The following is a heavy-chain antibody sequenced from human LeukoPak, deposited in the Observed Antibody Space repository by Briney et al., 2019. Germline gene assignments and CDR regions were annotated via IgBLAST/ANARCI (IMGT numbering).Heavy chain of an antibody. J-gene: IGHJ6*04. Sequence: SETLSLTCTVSGGSISSYYWSWIRQPPGKGLEWIGYTYYSGSTNYNPSLKSRVTISVDTSKNQFSLKLSSVTAADTAVYYCARLDWDYGMDVWGKGTTVTVSS. V-gene: IGHV4-59*01. CDR3: ARLDWDYGMDV. CDR1: GGSISSYY. CDR2: TYYSGST. D-gene: IGHD3-9*01.